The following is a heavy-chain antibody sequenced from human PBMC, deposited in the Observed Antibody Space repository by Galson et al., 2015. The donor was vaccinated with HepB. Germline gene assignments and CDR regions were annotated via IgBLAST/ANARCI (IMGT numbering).Heavy chain of an antibody. Sequence: SLRLSCAASGFIFSNHDMSWVRQAPGKGLEWVSGISVSGGSTYYADSVKGRFTISRDNAKNSLYLQMNSLRAEDTAVYYCAREGGTGSGYDGGYWGQGTLVTVSS. CDR3: AREGGTGSGYDGGY. J-gene: IGHJ4*02. D-gene: IGHD5-12*01. CDR2: ISVSGGST. CDR1: GFIFSNHD. V-gene: IGHV3-23*01.